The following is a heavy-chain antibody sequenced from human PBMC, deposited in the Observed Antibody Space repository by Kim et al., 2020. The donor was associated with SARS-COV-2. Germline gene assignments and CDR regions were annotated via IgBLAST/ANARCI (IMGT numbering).Heavy chain of an antibody. V-gene: IGHV4-4*07. D-gene: IGHD1-20*01. CDR2: IYTSGST. J-gene: IGHJ3*02. CDR1: GGSISSYY. CDR3: ARSIAAAGPLSIRITGTTGSAFDI. Sequence: SETLSLTCTVSGGSISSYYWSWIRQPAGKGLEWIGRIYTSGSTNYNPSLKSRVTMSVDTSKNQFSLKLSSVTAADTAVYYCARSIAAAGPLSIRITGTTGSAFDIWGQGTMVTVSS.